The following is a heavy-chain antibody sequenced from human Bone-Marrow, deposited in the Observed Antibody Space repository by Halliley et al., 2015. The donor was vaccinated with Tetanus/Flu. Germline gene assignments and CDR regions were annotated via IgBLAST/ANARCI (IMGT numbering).Heavy chain of an antibody. V-gene: IGHV4-31*01. J-gene: IGHJ6*02. CDR3: ARGIADGPRRFAGMGV. CDR1: GGSISSGVYY. CDR2: IFRTGST. Sequence: TLSLTCSVSGGSISSGVYYWTWIRQRPGKGLEWIGNIFRTGSTNYNLSLKSLVTISVEIFKNQLSLKLKSATAADTAVYYCARGIADGPRRFAGMGVWGQGTTVAVAS. D-gene: IGHD3-10*01.